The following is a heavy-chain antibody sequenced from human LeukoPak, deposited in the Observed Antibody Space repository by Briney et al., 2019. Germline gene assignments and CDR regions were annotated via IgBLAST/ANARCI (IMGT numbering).Heavy chain of an antibody. V-gene: IGHV3-23*01. CDR3: AKGDIIEVPAAFY. D-gene: IGHD2-2*01. CDR1: GFTFSNYA. CDR2: ISGSGEST. Sequence: GGSLRLSCAASGFTFSNYAMNWVRQAPGKGLEWVSAISGSGESTYYADSVRGRFTISRDNSKNMLYLQMNSLRAEDTALYYCAKGDIIEVPAAFYWGQGTLVTVSS. J-gene: IGHJ4*02.